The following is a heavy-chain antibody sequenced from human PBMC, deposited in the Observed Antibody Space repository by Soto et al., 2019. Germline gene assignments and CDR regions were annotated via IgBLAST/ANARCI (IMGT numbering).Heavy chain of an antibody. J-gene: IGHJ4*02. CDR2: IYWDDDK. CDR1: GFSRTTSGVG. V-gene: IGHV2-5*02. Sequence: ITLKESGPTRVKPTQTLALTCTFSGFSRTTSGVGVGWIRKTPGKALEWLAVIYWDDDKRYNPSLKNRLTITKDTSKNQVVLIMADMDPVDTATYFCAHRGYMYGNWDHGYFDYWGQGTLVTVSS. CDR3: AHRGYMYGNWDHGYFDY. D-gene: IGHD5-18*01.